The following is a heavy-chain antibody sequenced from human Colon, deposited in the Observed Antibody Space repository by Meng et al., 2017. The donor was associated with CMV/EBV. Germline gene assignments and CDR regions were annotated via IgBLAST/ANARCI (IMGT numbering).Heavy chain of an antibody. CDR1: GFTFSNYE. J-gene: IGHJ4*02. D-gene: IGHD6-19*01. V-gene: IGHV3-48*03. Sequence: GGSLRLSCAASGFTFSNYEMTWVRQAPGKGLEWVSYISSSGSDVFFADSVKGRFTISRDNANNSLYLQMNSLRAEDTAIYYCARGPRSGWQPDWGQGTLVTVSS. CDR2: ISSSGSDV. CDR3: ARGPRSGWQPD.